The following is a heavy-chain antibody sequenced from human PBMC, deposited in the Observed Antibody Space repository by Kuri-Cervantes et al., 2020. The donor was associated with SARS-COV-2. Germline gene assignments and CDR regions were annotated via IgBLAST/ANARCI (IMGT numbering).Heavy chain of an antibody. J-gene: IGHJ6*03. CDR1: GYTFTSYD. V-gene: IGHV1-8*03. D-gene: IGHD5-12*01. CDR2: MNPNSGNT. CDR3: AISGYDLAYYYYYYMDV. Sequence: ASVKVSCKASGYTFTSYDINWVRQATGQGLEWMGWMNPNSGNTGYAQKFQGRVTITRNTSISTAYMELSSLRSEDTAVYYCAISGYDLAYYYYYYMDVWGKGTTVTVSS.